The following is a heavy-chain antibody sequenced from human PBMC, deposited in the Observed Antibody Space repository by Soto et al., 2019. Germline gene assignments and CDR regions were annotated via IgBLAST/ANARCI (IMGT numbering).Heavy chain of an antibody. CDR2: MSYDGSNK. CDR1: GFTFSNYA. J-gene: IGHJ5*02. CDR3: ARLAYES. V-gene: IGHV3-30-3*01. Sequence: QVQLVESGGGVVQPGRSLRLSCAASGFTFSNYAMHWVRQAPGKGLEWVAVMSYDGSNKYYADSVKGRFTISRDNSKNTLYLQMNSRRAEDTAVFYCARLAYESWGRGTLVTVSS. D-gene: IGHD3-22*01.